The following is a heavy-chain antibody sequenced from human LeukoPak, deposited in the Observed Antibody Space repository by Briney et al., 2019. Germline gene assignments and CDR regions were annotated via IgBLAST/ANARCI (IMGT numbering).Heavy chain of an antibody. CDR1: GFTFSSYA. D-gene: IGHD6-19*01. Sequence: GGSLRLSCAASGFTFSSYAMHWVRQAPGKGLEWVAVISYDGSNKYYADSVKGRFTISRDNSKNTLYLQMNSLRAEDTAVYYCARAIKAVAGTFHRDYYFDYWGQGTLVTVSS. J-gene: IGHJ4*02. CDR2: ISYDGSNK. V-gene: IGHV3-30*04. CDR3: ARAIKAVAGTFHRDYYFDY.